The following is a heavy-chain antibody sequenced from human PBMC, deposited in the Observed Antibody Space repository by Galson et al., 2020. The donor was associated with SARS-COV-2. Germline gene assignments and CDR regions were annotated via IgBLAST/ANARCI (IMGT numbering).Heavy chain of an antibody. Sequence: SETLSLTCAVSGGSISSSDWWGWVRQPPGKGLEWIGEIFHSGYTNYNPSLKSRVTMSVDTSKNQFSLKLSPVTAADTALYYCSRIIVTAYYFSYMDVWGKGTTVTVSS. CDR1: GGSISSSDW. D-gene: IGHD2-21*02. V-gene: IGHV4-4*02. CDR3: SRIIVTAYYFSYMDV. CDR2: IFHSGYT. J-gene: IGHJ6*03.